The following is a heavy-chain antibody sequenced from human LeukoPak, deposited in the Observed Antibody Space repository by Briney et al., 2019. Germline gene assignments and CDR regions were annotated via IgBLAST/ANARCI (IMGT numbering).Heavy chain of an antibody. CDR3: ARNPWLVNY. V-gene: IGHV3-7*01. CDR2: IKQDGSEQ. J-gene: IGHJ4*02. Sequence: GGSLRLSCAASGFTFSSYSMIWVRQAPGKGLEWVANIKQDGSEQYYVDSVKGRFTISRDNAKSLLYLQMNSLRAEDTAVYYCARNPWLVNYWGQGTLVTVSS. D-gene: IGHD6-19*01. CDR1: GFTFSSYS.